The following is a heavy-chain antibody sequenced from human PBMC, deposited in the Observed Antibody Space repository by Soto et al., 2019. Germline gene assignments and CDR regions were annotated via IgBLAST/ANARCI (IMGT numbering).Heavy chain of an antibody. J-gene: IGHJ5*02. CDR2: INPNSGGT. D-gene: IGHD3-9*01. V-gene: IGHV1-2*02. CDR3: ARVRRDYDILTGYFQP. Sequence: ASVKVSCKASGYTFTGYYMHWVRQAPGQGLEWMGWINPNSGGTNYAQKFQGRVTMTRDTSISTAYMELSRLRSDDTAAYYCARVRRDYDILTGYFQPWGQGTLVTVSS. CDR1: GYTFTGYY.